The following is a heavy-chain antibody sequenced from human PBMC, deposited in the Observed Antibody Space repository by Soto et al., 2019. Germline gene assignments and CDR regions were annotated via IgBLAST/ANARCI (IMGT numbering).Heavy chain of an antibody. CDR2: ISDGGGST. V-gene: IGHV3-23*01. Sequence: QPGGSLRLSCAASGFTFSIYAMSWVRQAPGKGLEWVSAISDGGGSTYYADSVKGRFTISRDNSKNTVYLQMDSLRAGDTALYYCAKDPSSGWPHEAFDIWGQGTMVTVSS. CDR1: GFTFSIYA. J-gene: IGHJ3*02. D-gene: IGHD6-19*01. CDR3: AKDPSSGWPHEAFDI.